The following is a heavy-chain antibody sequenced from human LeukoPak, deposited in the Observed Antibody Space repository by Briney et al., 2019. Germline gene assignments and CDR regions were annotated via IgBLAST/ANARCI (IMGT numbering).Heavy chain of an antibody. CDR2: IYYSGST. D-gene: IGHD2-2*01. J-gene: IGHJ5*02. CDR3: TRNRGDYCGTTSCDWNEFDP. V-gene: IGHV4-31*03. Sequence: TSETLSLTCTVSGGSISSGGYYWSWIRQHPGKGLEWIGYIYYSGSTYYSPSLKSRVTISVDTSKNQFSLKLSSVTAADTAVYYCTRNRGDYCGTTSCDWNEFDPWGQGALVTVSS. CDR1: GGSISSGGYY.